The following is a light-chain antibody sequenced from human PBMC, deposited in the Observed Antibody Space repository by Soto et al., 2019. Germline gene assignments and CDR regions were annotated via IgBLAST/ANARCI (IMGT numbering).Light chain of an antibody. J-gene: IGKJ1*01. CDR1: QSVSSSY. CDR2: GAS. CDR3: QQYSHWPRT. Sequence: EIVLTQSPGTLSLSPGERATLSCRASQSVSSSYLAWYQQKPGQAPRLLIYGASSRATGIPDRFSGSGSGTDFTLTVSSLQSEDFAVYYCQQYSHWPRTFGQGTKVDNK. V-gene: IGKV3-20*01.